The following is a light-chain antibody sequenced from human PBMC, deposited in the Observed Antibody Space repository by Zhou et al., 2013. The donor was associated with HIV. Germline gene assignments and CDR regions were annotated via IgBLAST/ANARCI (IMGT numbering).Light chain of an antibody. V-gene: IGKV1-5*01. Sequence: DIQMTQSPSTLSASVGDRVTITCRASQSISSLLAWYQQKPGKAPKLLIHDASDLEAGVPPRFSGDVFRTQFTLTISGLQPEDFATYFCQHYHNLPLTFGGGTRVEF. CDR2: DAS. CDR3: QHYHNLPLT. J-gene: IGKJ4*01. CDR1: QSISSL.